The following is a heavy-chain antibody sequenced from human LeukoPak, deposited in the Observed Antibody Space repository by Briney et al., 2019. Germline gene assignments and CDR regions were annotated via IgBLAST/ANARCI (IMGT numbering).Heavy chain of an antibody. Sequence: PSGTLSLTCNVTGASIISTNWWNWVRQPPGKGLEWIGEIYQSGYTKYNPSLKSRVTISVDKSKNQFSLRLNSVTAADTAVYYCARYNYGYDALDFWSQGTLVTVSS. CDR3: ARYNYGYDALDF. J-gene: IGHJ3*01. CDR2: IYQSGYT. CDR1: GASIISTNW. V-gene: IGHV4-4*02. D-gene: IGHD3-10*01.